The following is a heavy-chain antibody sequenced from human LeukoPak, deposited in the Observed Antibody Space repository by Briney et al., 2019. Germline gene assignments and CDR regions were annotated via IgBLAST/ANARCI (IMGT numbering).Heavy chain of an antibody. J-gene: IGHJ4*02. CDR1: GYIFTHYW. Sequence: GESLKISCQVSGYIFTHYWIGWVRQMPGNGLESMGIIYPADSDTTYSPSFQGQVTISADKSISTAYLQWSSLKASDTAMYYCARRSGWLVDYWGQGTLVTVSS. CDR2: IYPADSDT. CDR3: ARRSGWLVDY. V-gene: IGHV5-51*01. D-gene: IGHD6-19*01.